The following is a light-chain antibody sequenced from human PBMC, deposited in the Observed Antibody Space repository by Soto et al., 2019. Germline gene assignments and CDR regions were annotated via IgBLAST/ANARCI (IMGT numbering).Light chain of an antibody. V-gene: IGKV3-11*01. CDR1: QSVSSY. J-gene: IGKJ4*01. Sequence: EIVLTQSPATLSLSPGERATISCRASQSVSSYLAWYQQKPGQAPRLLIYDASNRATGIPARFSGSGSGTDFTLTISSLEPEDFAVYYCQQRSNWPPLTVGGGTKVDIK. CDR3: QQRSNWPPLT. CDR2: DAS.